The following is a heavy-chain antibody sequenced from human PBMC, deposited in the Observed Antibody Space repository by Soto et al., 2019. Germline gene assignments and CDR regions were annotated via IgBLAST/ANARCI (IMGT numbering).Heavy chain of an antibody. V-gene: IGHV4-34*01. D-gene: IGHD2-21*01. CDR3: SRGLIPPTMFGTDV. J-gene: IGHJ6*02. CDR2: INPSGSS. Sequence: SETLSLTCAVYGGSFSGYYWSWIRQPPGKGLEWIGEINPSGSSNYNPSLKSRVTISVDTSKNQFSLKLSSVTAADTAVYYCSRGLIPPTMFGTDVSAQGTSVTVSS. CDR1: GGSFSGYY.